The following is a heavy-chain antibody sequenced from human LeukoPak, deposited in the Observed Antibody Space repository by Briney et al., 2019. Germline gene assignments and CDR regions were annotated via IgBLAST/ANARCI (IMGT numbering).Heavy chain of an antibody. J-gene: IGHJ4*02. CDR2: FGPEDGET. CDR1: GYTLTELS. D-gene: IGHD1-26*01. V-gene: IGHV1-24*01. CDR3: ATDKSPGSYVAKLDY. Sequence: ASVKVSCKVSGYTLTELSMHWVRQAPGKGLEWMGGFGPEDGETIYAQKFQGRVTMTEDTSTDTAYMELSSLRSEDTAVYYCATDKSPGSYVAKLDYWGQGTLVTVSS.